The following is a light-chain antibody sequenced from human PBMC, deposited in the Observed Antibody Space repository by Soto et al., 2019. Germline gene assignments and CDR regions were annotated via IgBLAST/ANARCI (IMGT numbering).Light chain of an antibody. J-gene: IGLJ2*01. CDR3: SSYTSTNTIV. V-gene: IGLV2-14*01. CDR2: EVS. CDR1: SSDVGAYNY. Sequence: QSALTQPASVSGSPGQSITISCTGTSSDVGAYNYVSWYQQHPGKPPKLIIYEVSNRPSGVSNRFSGSKSGNTASLTISGLQAEDETDYYCSSYTSTNTIVFGGGTKLTVL.